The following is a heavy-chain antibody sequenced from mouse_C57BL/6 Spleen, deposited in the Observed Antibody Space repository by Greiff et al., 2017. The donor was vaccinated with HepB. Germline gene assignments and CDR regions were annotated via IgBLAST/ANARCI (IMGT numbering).Heavy chain of an antibody. Sequence: VQLQQPGAELVKPGASVKLSCKASGYTFTSYWMHWVKQRPGQGLEWIGMIHPNSGSTNYNEKFKSKATLTVDKSSSTAYMQISSLTSEDAAVYYCARGGHYDGDYYAMDYWGQGTSVTVSS. CDR1: GYTFTSYW. CDR3: ARGGHYDGDYYAMDY. D-gene: IGHD1-2*01. J-gene: IGHJ4*01. CDR2: IHPNSGST. V-gene: IGHV1-64*01.